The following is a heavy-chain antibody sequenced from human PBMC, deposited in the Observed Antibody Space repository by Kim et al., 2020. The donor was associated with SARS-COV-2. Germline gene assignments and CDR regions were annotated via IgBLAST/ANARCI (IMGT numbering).Heavy chain of an antibody. V-gene: IGHV3-23*01. Sequence: GGSLRLSCAASGFTFSSYAMSWVRQAPGKGLEWVSAISGSGGSTYYADSVKGRFTISRDNSKNTLYLQMNSLRAEDTAVYYCAETGEKDPAWGAYYDFWCGYSGTATPPCNWFDSGGQGTLVTVSS. CDR3: AETGEKDPAWGAYYDFWCGYSGTATPPCNWFDS. CDR1: GFTFSSYA. CDR2: ISGSGGST. J-gene: IGHJ5*01. D-gene: IGHD3-3*01.